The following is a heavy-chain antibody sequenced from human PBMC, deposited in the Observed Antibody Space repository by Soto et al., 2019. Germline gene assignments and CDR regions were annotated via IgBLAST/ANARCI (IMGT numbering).Heavy chain of an antibody. D-gene: IGHD5-12*01. CDR3: ARGQEDGYNYFDY. CDR2: IYYSGST. Sequence: QVQLQESGPGLVKPSQTLSLTCTVSGGSISSGGYYWSWIRQHLGKGLEWIGYIYYSGSTYYNPSLKSRVTISVDTSKNQFSLKLSSVTAADTAVYYCARGQEDGYNYFDYWGQGTLVTVSS. J-gene: IGHJ4*02. CDR1: GGSISSGGYY. V-gene: IGHV4-31*03.